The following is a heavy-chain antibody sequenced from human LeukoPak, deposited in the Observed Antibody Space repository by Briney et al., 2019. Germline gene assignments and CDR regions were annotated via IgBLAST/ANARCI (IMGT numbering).Heavy chain of an antibody. CDR1: GYTFTSYG. Sequence: ASVKVSCKASGYTFTSYGISWVRQAPGQGLEWMGWINPNSGGTNYAQKFQGRVTMTRDTSISTAYMELSRLRSDDTAVYYCARLSHNDYWGQGTLVTVSS. J-gene: IGHJ4*02. CDR2: INPNSGGT. V-gene: IGHV1-2*02. CDR3: ARLSHNDY.